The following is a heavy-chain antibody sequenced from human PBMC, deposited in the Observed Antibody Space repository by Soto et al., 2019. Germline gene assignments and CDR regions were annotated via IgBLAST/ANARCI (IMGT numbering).Heavy chain of an antibody. CDR2: IWYDGSNK. V-gene: IGHV3-33*01. Sequence: QVQLVESGGGVVQPGRSLRLSCAASGFTFSSYGMHWVGQAPGKGLEWVAVIWYDGSNKYYADSVKGRFTISRDNSKNTLYLQMNSLRAEDTAVYYCARDTGSSGWYYFDYWGQGTLVTVSS. CDR3: ARDTGSSGWYYFDY. CDR1: GFTFSSYG. J-gene: IGHJ4*02. D-gene: IGHD6-19*01.